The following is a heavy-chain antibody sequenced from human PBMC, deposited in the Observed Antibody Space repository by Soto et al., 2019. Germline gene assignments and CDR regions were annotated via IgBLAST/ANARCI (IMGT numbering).Heavy chain of an antibody. J-gene: IGHJ4*02. Sequence: EAHLVESGGGLVQPGRSLRLSCAASGFTFDDYAMHWVRQVPGKGLEWVSSISWNSGNIVYADSVKGRFTISRDSANNSLYLQMNSLKTEDTALYYCAKGAVTSIFAYFDYWGQGTLVTVSS. V-gene: IGHV3-9*01. CDR2: ISWNSGNI. D-gene: IGHD3-3*01. CDR1: GFTFDDYA. CDR3: AKGAVTSIFAYFDY.